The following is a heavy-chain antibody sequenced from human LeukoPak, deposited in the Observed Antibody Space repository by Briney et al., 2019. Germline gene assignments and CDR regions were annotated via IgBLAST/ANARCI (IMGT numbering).Heavy chain of an antibody. V-gene: IGHV1-69*05. CDR2: IIPIFGTA. D-gene: IGHD5-18*01. J-gene: IGHJ6*03. CDR3: ARGSRGYSYGIYYYYMDV. Sequence: SVKVSCKASGGTFSSYAISWVRQAPGQGLEWMGGIIPIFGTANYAQKFQGKVTITTDESTSTAYMELSSLRSEDTAVYYCARGSRGYSYGIYYYYMDVWGKGTTATVSS. CDR1: GGTFSSYA.